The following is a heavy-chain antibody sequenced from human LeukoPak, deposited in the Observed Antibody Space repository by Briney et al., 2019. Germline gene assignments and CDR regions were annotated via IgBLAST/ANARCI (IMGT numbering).Heavy chain of an antibody. Sequence: GGSLRLSCAPSGFTFSDFYMSWIRQAPGKGLEWVSSISSSSSYIYYADSVKGRFTISRDNAKNSLYLQMNSLRAEDTAVYYCAREGLGDYDFWSGYYVALYYYYGMDVWGQGTTVTVSS. V-gene: IGHV3-11*06. CDR3: AREGLGDYDFWSGYYVALYYYYGMDV. D-gene: IGHD3-3*01. CDR1: GFTFSDFY. CDR2: ISSSSSYI. J-gene: IGHJ6*02.